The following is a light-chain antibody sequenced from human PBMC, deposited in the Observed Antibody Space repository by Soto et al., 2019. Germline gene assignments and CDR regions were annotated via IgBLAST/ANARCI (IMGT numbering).Light chain of an antibody. CDR2: ANR. V-gene: IGLV1-40*01. CDR3: QSYDSRLSVV. CDR1: TSNIGAAYD. J-gene: IGLJ2*01. Sequence: QSVLTQPPSVSGAPGQRITISCTGGTSNIGAAYDVQWYQQLPRTAPKLLIYANRNRPSGVPDRFSGSKSGTSASLAITGLQAEDEADYYCQSYDSRLSVVFGGGTKLTVL.